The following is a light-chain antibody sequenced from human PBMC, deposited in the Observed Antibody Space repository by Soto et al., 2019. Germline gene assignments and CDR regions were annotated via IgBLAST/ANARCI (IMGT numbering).Light chain of an antibody. Sequence: QSALTQPPSASGSPGQSVTISCTGTSSDVGGYNYVSWYQQHPGKAPKLMIYEVSERPSGVPDRFSGSKSGNTASLTVSGLQAEDEADYYCSSYAGSNNPYVFGTGTKLTVL. CDR3: SSYAGSNNPYV. CDR2: EVS. V-gene: IGLV2-8*01. CDR1: SSDVGGYNY. J-gene: IGLJ1*01.